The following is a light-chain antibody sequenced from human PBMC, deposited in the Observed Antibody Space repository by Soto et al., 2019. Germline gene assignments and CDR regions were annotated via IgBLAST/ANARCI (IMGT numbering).Light chain of an antibody. CDR1: SSDVGGYKY. CDR2: EVS. V-gene: IGLV2-14*01. CDR3: TSYTSSTTLV. J-gene: IGLJ2*01. Sequence: QAVVTQPASVSGSPGQSITISCTGTSSDVGGYKYVSWYQQHPGKAPKLMIYEVSNRPSGVSNRFSGSKSGSTASLTISGLQAEDEADYYCTSYTSSTTLVFGGGTKLTVL.